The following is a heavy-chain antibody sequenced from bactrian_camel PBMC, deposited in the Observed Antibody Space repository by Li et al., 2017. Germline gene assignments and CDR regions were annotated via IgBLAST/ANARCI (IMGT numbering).Heavy chain of an antibody. V-gene: IGHV3S10*01. D-gene: IGHD3*01. CDR2: VNPDGTT. Sequence: DVQLVESGGGSVQAGGSLRLSCLVSGFTDSRHCMTWFRQVPGKKREGVAGVNPDGTTFYADSVKGRFTISKDKAKDTVYLVMNSPKPEDTAMYRCQPGGLLCRQLYRGQGTQVTVS. CDR3: QPGGLLCRQLY. CDR1: GFTDSRHC. J-gene: IGHJ4*01.